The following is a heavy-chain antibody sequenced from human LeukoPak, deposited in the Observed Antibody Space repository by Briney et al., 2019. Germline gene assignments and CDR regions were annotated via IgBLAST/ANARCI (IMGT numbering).Heavy chain of an antibody. CDR2: IKRDIDGGTT. Sequence: GGSLRLSCAASGFTFSNSWMLWVRQAPGRGLEWVGRIKRDIDGGTTDYAAPVKGRFTITRDDSENTLYLQMNSLKTEDTVVYYCTTDLPRSTSCSHDYWGQGTQVTVSS. V-gene: IGHV3-15*01. CDR1: GFTFSNSW. CDR3: TTDLPRSTSCSHDY. J-gene: IGHJ4*02. D-gene: IGHD2/OR15-2a*01.